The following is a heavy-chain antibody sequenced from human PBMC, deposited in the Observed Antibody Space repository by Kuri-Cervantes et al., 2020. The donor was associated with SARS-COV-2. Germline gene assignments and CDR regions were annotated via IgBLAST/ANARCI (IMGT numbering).Heavy chain of an antibody. CDR1: GFTFSSYS. V-gene: IGHV3-48*01. D-gene: IGHD3-10*01. CDR3: ARRITMVRVAWVYFDY. Sequence: GESLKISCAVSGFTFSSYSMNWVRQAPGKGLEWVSYINSGSSITYYADSVKGRFTISRDNSKNTLYLQMNSLRAEDTAVYYCARRITMVRVAWVYFDYWGQGTLVTVSS. CDR2: INSGSSIT. J-gene: IGHJ4*02.